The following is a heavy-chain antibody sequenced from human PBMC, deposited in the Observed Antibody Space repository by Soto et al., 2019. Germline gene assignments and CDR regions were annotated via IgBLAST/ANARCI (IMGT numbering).Heavy chain of an antibody. CDR3: ARAPFSTSSFFFDY. V-gene: IGHV1-46*01. J-gene: IGHJ4*02. CDR1: GYTFTAYF. D-gene: IGHD6-6*01. CDR2: INPSGGSA. Sequence: ASVKVSCKASGYTFTAYFMHWVRQAPGQGLEWIGIINPSGGSANYAQRFQGRVALTWDTSTSTAYMDLSSLTSDDTAMYYCARAPFSTSSFFFDYWGQGTLVTV.